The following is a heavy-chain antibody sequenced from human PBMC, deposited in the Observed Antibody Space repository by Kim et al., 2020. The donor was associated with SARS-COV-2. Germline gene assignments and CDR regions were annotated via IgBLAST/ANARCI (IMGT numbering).Heavy chain of an antibody. CDR1: GFTITGYA. CDR2: IDGSDGTT. Sequence: GWSLRLSCTTSGFTITGYAMSWVRQAPGKGLEWVSSIDGSDGTTYYVDSVKGRFTISRDNSKNTLYLQMSTLRADDTAVYYCMKGGGGWIWDDWGKGTL. V-gene: IGHV3-23*01. J-gene: IGHJ4*02. D-gene: IGHD2-2*03. CDR3: MKGGGGWIWDD.